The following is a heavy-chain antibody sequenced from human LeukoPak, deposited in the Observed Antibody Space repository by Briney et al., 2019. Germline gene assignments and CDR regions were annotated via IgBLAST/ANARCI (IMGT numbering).Heavy chain of an antibody. V-gene: IGHV3-48*03. CDR1: GFTFSSYE. CDR3: ARAGDSTTHFDY. CDR2: ISSSGSTI. Sequence: GGSLRLSCAASGFTFSSYEMNWVRQAPGKGLEWVSYISSSGSTIYYADSVKGRFTISRDNAKNSLYLQMNSLRAEDTAVYYCARAGDSTTHFDYWGQGTLVTVSS. J-gene: IGHJ4*02. D-gene: IGHD2-2*01.